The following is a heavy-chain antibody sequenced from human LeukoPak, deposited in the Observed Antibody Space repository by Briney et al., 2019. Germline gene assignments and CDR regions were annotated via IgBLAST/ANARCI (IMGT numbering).Heavy chain of an antibody. CDR2: IYYSGST. CDR1: GGSISTTGYY. V-gene: IGHV4-39*02. D-gene: IGHD6-13*01. J-gene: IGHJ4*02. CDR3: ASDKGYSNNYFDY. Sequence: SETLSLTCTVSGGSISTTGYYWAWIRQPPGKGLQWIASIYYSGSTYYNSSLKSRVTISVDTSKNQFSQKLSSMTAADTAVYYCASDKGYSNNYFDYWGQGTLVTVSS.